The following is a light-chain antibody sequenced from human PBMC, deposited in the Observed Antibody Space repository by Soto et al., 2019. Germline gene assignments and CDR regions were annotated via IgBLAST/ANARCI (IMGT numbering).Light chain of an antibody. CDR1: QSISSW. Sequence: DIQMTQSASTLSASLGDRVTITCRASQSISSWLAWYQQQPGKAPKLLIYKASSLESGVPSRFSGSGSGTDFTLTISSLKPDDFATYYCQQYNSYWTFGQGTKVDIK. V-gene: IGKV1-5*03. J-gene: IGKJ1*01. CDR3: QQYNSYWT. CDR2: KAS.